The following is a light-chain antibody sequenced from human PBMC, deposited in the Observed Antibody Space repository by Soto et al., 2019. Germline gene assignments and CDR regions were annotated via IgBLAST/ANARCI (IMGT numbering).Light chain of an antibody. CDR1: SSDVGGYNY. V-gene: IGLV2-14*01. CDR3: SSYTSSRAYV. Sequence: SVRTQPASVSGSPGRSITISCTGTSSDVGGYNYVSWYQQQSGKAPKLMIHEVSNRPSGVSNRFSGSKSGNTASLTISGLQAEDEAGYYCSSYTSSRAYVFGIGTKVTVL. J-gene: IGLJ1*01. CDR2: EVS.